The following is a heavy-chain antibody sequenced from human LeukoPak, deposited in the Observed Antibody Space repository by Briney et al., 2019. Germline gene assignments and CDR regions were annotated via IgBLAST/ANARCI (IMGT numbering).Heavy chain of an antibody. J-gene: IGHJ4*02. CDR1: GFTFRSHG. D-gene: IGHD6-6*01. Sequence: PGKSLRLSCAASGFTFRSHGMHWVRQAPGKGLQWVGVIWYDGSNSYYADSVKGRFTISRDNSKNTLYLQMNSLRAEDTAVYYCARDMDSSSHYFDYRGQGALVTVSS. V-gene: IGHV3-33*01. CDR2: IWYDGSNS. CDR3: ARDMDSSSHYFDY.